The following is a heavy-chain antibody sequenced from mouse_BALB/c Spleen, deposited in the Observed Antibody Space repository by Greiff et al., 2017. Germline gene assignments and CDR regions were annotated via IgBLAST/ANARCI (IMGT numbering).Heavy chain of an antibody. CDR1: GYTFTSYW. J-gene: IGHJ4*01. Sequence: QVQLQQSGAELARPGASVKLSCKASGYTFTSYWMQWVKQRPGQGLEWIGAIYPGDGDTRYTQKFKGKATLTADKSSSTAYMQLSSLASEDSAVYYCASGGDYDGYAMDYWGQGTSVTVSS. CDR3: ASGGDYDGYAMDY. CDR2: IYPGDGDT. D-gene: IGHD2-4*01. V-gene: IGHV1-87*01.